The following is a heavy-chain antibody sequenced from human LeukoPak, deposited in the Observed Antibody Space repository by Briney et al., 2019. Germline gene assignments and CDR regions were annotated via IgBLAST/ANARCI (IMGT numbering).Heavy chain of an antibody. D-gene: IGHD6-13*01. CDR3: ARSNLYSSSWYVFDWFDP. Sequence: SETLSLTCAVYGGSFSGYYWSWIRQPPGKGLEWIGEINHSGSTNYNPSLKSRVTISVDTSKNQFSLKLSSVTAADTAVYYCARSNLYSSSWYVFDWFDPWGQGTLVTVSS. J-gene: IGHJ5*02. V-gene: IGHV4-34*01. CDR1: GGSFSGYY. CDR2: INHSGST.